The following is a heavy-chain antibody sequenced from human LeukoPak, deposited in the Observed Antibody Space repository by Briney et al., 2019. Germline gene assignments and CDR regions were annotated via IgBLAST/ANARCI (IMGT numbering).Heavy chain of an antibody. CDR2: ISAYNGNT. Sequence: ASVKVSCKASGYTFTSYGISWVRQAPGHGLEWMGWISAYNGNTNYAQKLQGRVTMTTDTSTSTAYMELRSLRSDDTAVYYCARGGTTEMDETYYYYYIDVWGKGTTVTISS. CDR3: ARGGTTEMDETYYYYYIDV. CDR1: GYTFTSYG. D-gene: IGHD5-24*01. V-gene: IGHV1-18*01. J-gene: IGHJ6*03.